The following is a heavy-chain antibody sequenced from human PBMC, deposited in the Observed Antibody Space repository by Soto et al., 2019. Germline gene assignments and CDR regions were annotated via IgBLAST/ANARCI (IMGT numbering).Heavy chain of an antibody. CDR2: IYYSGST. CDR3: ARDLGTAAGRKTYYYYYMDV. V-gene: IGHV4-59*01. J-gene: IGHJ6*03. D-gene: IGHD6-13*01. CDR1: GGSISSYY. Sequence: PSETLSLTCTVSGGSISSYYWSWIRQPPGKGLEWIGYIYYSGSTNYNPSLKSRVTISVDTSKNQFSLKLSSVTAADTAVYYCARDLGTAAGRKTYYYYYMDVWGKGTTVTVSS.